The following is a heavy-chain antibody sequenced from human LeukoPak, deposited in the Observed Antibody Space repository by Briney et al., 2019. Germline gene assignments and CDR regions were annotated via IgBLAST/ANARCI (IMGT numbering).Heavy chain of an antibody. CDR2: IYYSGST. J-gene: IGHJ4*02. D-gene: IGHD6-13*01. Sequence: SETLSLTCTVSGGSISSYYWSWIRQPPGKGLEWIGYIYYSGSTNYNPSLKSRVTISVDTSKNQFSLKLSSVTAADTAVYYCFIAAVGPDFDYWGQGTLVTVSS. CDR1: GGSISSYY. V-gene: IGHV4-59*01. CDR3: FIAAVGPDFDY.